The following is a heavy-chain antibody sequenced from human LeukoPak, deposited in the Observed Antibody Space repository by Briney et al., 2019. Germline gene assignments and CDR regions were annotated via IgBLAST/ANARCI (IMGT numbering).Heavy chain of an antibody. CDR3: ARTAWELLDY. J-gene: IGHJ4*02. D-gene: IGHD1-26*01. CDR1: GFTLSSYW. V-gene: IGHV3-7*01. CDR2: IKQDGSEK. Sequence: PGGSLRLSCAASGFTLSSYWMSWVRQAPGKGLEWVANIKQDGSEKYYVDSVKGRFTISRDNAKNSLYLQMNSLRAEDTAVYYCARTAWELLDYWGQGTLVTVSS.